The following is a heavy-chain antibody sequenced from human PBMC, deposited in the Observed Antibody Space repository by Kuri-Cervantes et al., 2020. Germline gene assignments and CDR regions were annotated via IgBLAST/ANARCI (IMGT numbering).Heavy chain of an antibody. D-gene: IGHD3-16*01. CDR1: GYTFTGYY. Sequence: ASVKVSCKASGYTFTGYYMHWVRQAPGQGLEWMGWINPNSGGTNYAQKFQGRVTMTRDTSISTAYMELSRLRSDDTAVYYCARDNLDLGGRPFDPWGQGTLVTVSS. J-gene: IGHJ5*02. CDR2: INPNSGGT. CDR3: ARDNLDLGGRPFDP. V-gene: IGHV1-2*02.